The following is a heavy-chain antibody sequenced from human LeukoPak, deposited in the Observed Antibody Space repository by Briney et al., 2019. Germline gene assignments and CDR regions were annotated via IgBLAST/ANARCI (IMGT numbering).Heavy chain of an antibody. D-gene: IGHD2-15*01. V-gene: IGHV3-7*03. J-gene: IGHJ3*02. CDR3: AKDFFRGCSGGSCYSWDAFDI. CDR2: IKQDGSEK. Sequence: GGSLRLSCAASGFTFSSYWMSWVRQAPGKGLERVANIKQDGSEKYYVDAVKGRFPISRDNAKNSLYLQMNSLRAEDTAVYYCAKDFFRGCSGGSCYSWDAFDIWGQGTMVTVSS. CDR1: GFTFSSYW.